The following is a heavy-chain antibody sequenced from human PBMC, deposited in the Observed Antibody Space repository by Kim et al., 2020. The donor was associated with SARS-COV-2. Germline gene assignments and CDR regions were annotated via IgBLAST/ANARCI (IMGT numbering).Heavy chain of an antibody. CDR3: ARSLGDWLLSREDY. V-gene: IGHV1-18*01. J-gene: IGHJ4*02. D-gene: IGHD3-9*01. Sequence: AQKLQGRVTMTTDTSTSTAYMELRSLRSDDTAVYYCARSLGDWLLSREDYWGQGTLVTVSS.